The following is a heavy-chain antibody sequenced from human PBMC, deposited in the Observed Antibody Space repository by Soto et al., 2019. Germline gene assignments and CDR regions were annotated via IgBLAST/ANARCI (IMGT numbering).Heavy chain of an antibody. V-gene: IGHV3-48*02. J-gene: IGHJ4*02. D-gene: IGHD3-22*01. CDR3: ASTDRGPFDY. CDR2: ISSSSSTI. Sequence: HPGGSLRLSCAASGFTFSSYSMNWVRQAPGKGLEWVSYISSSSSTIYYADSVKGRFTISRDNAKNSLYLQMSSLRDEDTAVYYCASTDRGPFDYWGQGTLVTVSS. CDR1: GFTFSSYS.